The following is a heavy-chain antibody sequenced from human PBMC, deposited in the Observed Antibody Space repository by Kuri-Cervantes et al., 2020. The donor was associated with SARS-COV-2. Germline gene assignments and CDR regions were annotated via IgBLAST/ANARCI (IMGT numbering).Heavy chain of an antibody. CDR2: ISYDGSTK. D-gene: IGHD2-15*01. J-gene: IGHJ4*02. Sequence: GGSLRLSCAASGFTFSTYAMDWVRQAPGKGLEWVAVISYDGSTKHYGDSVKGRFTISRDNSKNTLYLQMNSLRAEDTAVYYCAKDQHGIIVVVAAIDYWGQGTLVTVSS. CDR3: AKDQHGIIVVVAAIDY. V-gene: IGHV3-30*18. CDR1: GFTFSTYA.